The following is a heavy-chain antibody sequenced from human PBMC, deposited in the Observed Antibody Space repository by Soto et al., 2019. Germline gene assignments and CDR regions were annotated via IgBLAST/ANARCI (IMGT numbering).Heavy chain of an antibody. V-gene: IGHV4-59*01. CDR2: IYYSGST. CDR1: GGSISSYY. D-gene: IGHD5-18*01. J-gene: IGHJ5*02. CDR3: ARAADTAMVLGRFDP. Sequence: QVQLQESGPGLVKPSETLSLTCTVSGGSISSYYWSWIRQPPGKGLEWIGYIYYSGSTNYNPSLTRRVASSVDTSKTQFSLKLSSVTAADTAVYYCARAADTAMVLGRFDPWGQGTLVTVSS.